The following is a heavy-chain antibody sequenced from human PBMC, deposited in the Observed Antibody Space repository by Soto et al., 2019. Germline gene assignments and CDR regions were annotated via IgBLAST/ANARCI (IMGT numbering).Heavy chain of an antibody. J-gene: IGHJ4*02. Sequence: SDTLSLTCSFSVCCSSGGYYYLCLLRQSPGKWPEWIGSVFYTGFTSYNPSLEIRVSVSVDTSKNQLYLKVSGVSAADTAVYYCATSKNGYNWKYFDHWGPGDLVTVSS. CDR2: VFYTGFT. CDR3: ATSKNGYNWKYFDH. V-gene: IGHV4-39*01. D-gene: IGHD1-20*01. CDR1: VCCSSGGYYY.